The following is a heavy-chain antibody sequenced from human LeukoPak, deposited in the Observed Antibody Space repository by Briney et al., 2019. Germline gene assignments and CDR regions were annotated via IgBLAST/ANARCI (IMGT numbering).Heavy chain of an antibody. J-gene: IGHJ5*02. V-gene: IGHV4-39*07. Sequence: SETLSLTCNVSGDSISKSRHFWAWIRQSPGRGLEWIGYIYNSGSTYYNPSLKSRVTISVDTSKNQFSLSLGSVTAADTAVYYCARDKVTMVRGVIEWSQVWFDPWGQGTLVTVSS. D-gene: IGHD3-10*01. CDR1: GDSISKSRHF. CDR2: IYNSGST. CDR3: ARDKVTMVRGVIEWSQVWFDP.